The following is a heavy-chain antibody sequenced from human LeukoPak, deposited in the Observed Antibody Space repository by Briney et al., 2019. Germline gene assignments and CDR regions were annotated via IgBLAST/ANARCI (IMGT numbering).Heavy chain of an antibody. D-gene: IGHD5-12*01. CDR3: AKSLGGYAPFDY. CDR1: GFTFSSYS. J-gene: IGHJ4*02. V-gene: IGHV3-21*04. Sequence: PGGSLRLSCAASGFTFSSYSMNWVRQAPGKGLEWVSSISSSSSYIYYADSVKGRFTISRDNSKNTLYLQMNSLRAEDTAVYYCAKSLGGYAPFDYWGQGTLVTVSS. CDR2: ISSSSSYI.